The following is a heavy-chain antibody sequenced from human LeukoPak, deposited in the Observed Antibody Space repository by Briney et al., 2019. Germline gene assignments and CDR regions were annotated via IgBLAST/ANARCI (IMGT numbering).Heavy chain of an antibody. CDR2: INPNSGGX. V-gene: IGHV1-2*02. CDR3: ARALYCSSTSCYAQKTYYYYGMDV. Sequence: RXXPGQGLEXMXWINPNSGGXNYAQKFQGRVTMTRDTSISTAYMELSRLRSDDTAVYYCARALYCSSTSCYAQKTYYYYGMDVWGQGTTVTVSS. J-gene: IGHJ6*02. D-gene: IGHD2-2*01.